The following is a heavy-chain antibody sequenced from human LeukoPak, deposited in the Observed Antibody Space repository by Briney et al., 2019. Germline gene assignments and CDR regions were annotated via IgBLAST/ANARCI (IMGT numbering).Heavy chain of an antibody. V-gene: IGHV4-34*01. CDR1: GGSFSGYY. CDR2: INHSGST. J-gene: IGHJ4*02. CDR3: ARHSRKDIVVVPAWGYYFDY. Sequence: PSETLSLTCAVYGGSFSGYYWSWIRQPPGKGLEWIGEINHSGSTDYNPSLKSRVTISVDTSKNQFSLKLSAVTAADTAVYYCARHSRKDIVVVPAWGYYFDYWGQGNLVTVSS. D-gene: IGHD2-2*01.